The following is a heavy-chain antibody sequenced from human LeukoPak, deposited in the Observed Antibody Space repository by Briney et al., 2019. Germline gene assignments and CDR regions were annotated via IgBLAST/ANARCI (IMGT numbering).Heavy chain of an antibody. J-gene: IGHJ4*02. V-gene: IGHV3-21*01. CDR1: GFTFSGSA. D-gene: IGHD3-9*01. CDR2: ISSSSSYI. Sequence: PGGSLRLSCAASGFTFSGSAMNWIRQAPGKGLEWVSSISSSSSYIYYADSVKGRFTISRDNAKNSLYLQMNSLRAEDTAVYYCARKKVLRYFDWTPGDYWGQGTLVTVSS. CDR3: ARKKVLRYFDWTPGDY.